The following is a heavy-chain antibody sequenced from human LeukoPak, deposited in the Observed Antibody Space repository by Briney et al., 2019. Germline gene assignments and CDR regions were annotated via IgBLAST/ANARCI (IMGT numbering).Heavy chain of an antibody. J-gene: IGHJ4*02. V-gene: IGHV3-21*01. CDR2: ISSRSSYI. Sequence: VGSLRLSCAASGFTFSSYSMNWVRQAPGKGLEWVSSISSRSSYIYYADSVKGRFTISRDNAKNSLYLQMNSLRAEDTAVYYCARDAYGVFDYWGQGTLVTVSS. CDR1: GFTFSSYS. CDR3: ARDAYGVFDY. D-gene: IGHD4-17*01.